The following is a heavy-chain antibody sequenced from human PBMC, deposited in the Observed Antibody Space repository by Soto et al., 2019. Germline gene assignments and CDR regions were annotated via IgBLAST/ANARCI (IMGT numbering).Heavy chain of an antibody. CDR3: ARDTSRGSYYMDV. D-gene: IGHD1-26*01. J-gene: IGHJ6*03. Sequence: GGSLRLSCAASGFTFSSYGMHWVRQAPGKGLEWMAVIWYDGSNKYYADSVKGRFTISRDNSKNTLYLQMNSLRAEDTAVYYCARDTSRGSYYMDVWGKGTTVTVSS. CDR2: IWYDGSNK. CDR1: GFTFSSYG. V-gene: IGHV3-33*01.